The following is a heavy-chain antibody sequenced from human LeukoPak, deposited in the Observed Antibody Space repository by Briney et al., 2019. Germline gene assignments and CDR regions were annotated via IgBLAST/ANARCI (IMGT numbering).Heavy chain of an antibody. V-gene: IGHV3-9*01. CDR3: AKDPEGIYCSSTSCYFGWFDP. J-gene: IGHJ5*02. D-gene: IGHD2-2*01. Sequence: WIRQPPGKGLEWVSGISWNSGSIGYADSVKGRFTISRDNAKNSLYLQMNSLRAEDTALYYCAKDPEGIYCSSTSCYFGWFDPWGQGTLVTVSS. CDR2: ISWNSGSI.